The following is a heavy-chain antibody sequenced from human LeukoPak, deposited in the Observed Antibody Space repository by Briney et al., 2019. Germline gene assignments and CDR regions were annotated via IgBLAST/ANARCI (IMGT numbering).Heavy chain of an antibody. V-gene: IGHV4-39*07. CDR1: GGSISSSNYY. CDR2: IYYSGTT. CDR3: ARAGARLGWFDP. J-gene: IGHJ5*02. Sequence: SETLSLTCTVYGGSISSSNYYWGWIRQPPGEGLEWIGSIYYSGTTYYNPSLKSRVTVSVDTSKNQFSLKLSSVTAADTAVYYCARAGARLGWFDPWGQGTLVTVSS. D-gene: IGHD3-16*01.